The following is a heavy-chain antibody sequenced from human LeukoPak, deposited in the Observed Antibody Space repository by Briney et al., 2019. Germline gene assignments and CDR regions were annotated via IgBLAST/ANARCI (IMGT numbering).Heavy chain of an antibody. CDR1: GFTFSSYG. CDR2: ISYDGSNK. CDR3: ARASLLTGYPRFGAPYYYYYMDV. Sequence: PGRSLRLSCAASGFTFSSYGMHWVRQAPGRGLEWVAVISYDGSNKYYADSVKGRFTISRDNSKNTLYLQMNSLRSEDTAVYYCARASLLTGYPRFGAPYYYYYMDVWGKGTTVTVSS. D-gene: IGHD3-9*01. J-gene: IGHJ6*03. V-gene: IGHV3-30*03.